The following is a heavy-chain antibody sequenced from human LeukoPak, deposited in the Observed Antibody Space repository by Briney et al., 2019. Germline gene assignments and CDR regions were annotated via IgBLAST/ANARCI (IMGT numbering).Heavy chain of an antibody. J-gene: IGHJ4*02. CDR2: INSDGSST. V-gene: IGHV3-74*01. Sequence: GESLRLSCVVSGFTFSNAWLSWVRQAPGKGLVWVSRINSDGSSTSYADSVKGRFTISRDNAKTSLYLQMNSLRAEDTADCARDLSGVTGYTYGRGTDYWGQGTLVTVSS. D-gene: IGHD5-18*01. CDR1: GFTFSNAW. CDR3: ARDLSGVTGYTYGRGTDY.